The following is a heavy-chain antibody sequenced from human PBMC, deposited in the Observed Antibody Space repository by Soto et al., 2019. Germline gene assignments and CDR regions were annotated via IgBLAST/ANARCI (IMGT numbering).Heavy chain of an antibody. V-gene: IGHV3-21*01. CDR1: GFTFNDYS. D-gene: IGHD3-10*01. CDR3: VRAGHVFDVHYYGMDL. J-gene: IGHJ6*02. CDR2: ISSSGTYI. Sequence: VGSLRLSCEASGFTFNDYSMDWVRQAPEKGLEWVSSISSSGTYIYYAGSVKGRFAISRDNANNVMYLQMDTLRAEDTAVYYCVRAGHVFDVHYYGMDLWGQGTTVTVSS.